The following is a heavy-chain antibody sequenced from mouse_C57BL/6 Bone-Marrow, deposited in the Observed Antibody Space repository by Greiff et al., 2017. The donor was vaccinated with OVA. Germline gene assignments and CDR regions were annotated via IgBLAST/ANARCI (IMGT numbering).Heavy chain of an antibody. J-gene: IGHJ2*01. CDR1: GYTFTDYE. V-gene: IGHV1-15*01. CDR3: TRSGVRRDFDY. Sequence: VQLQQSGAELVRPGASVTLSCKASGYTFTDYEMHWVKQTPVHGLEWIGAIDPETGGTAYNQKFKGKAILTADKSSSTAYMELRSLTSEDSAVYYCTRSGVRRDFDYWGQGTTLTVSS. D-gene: IGHD2-14*01. CDR2: IDPETGGT.